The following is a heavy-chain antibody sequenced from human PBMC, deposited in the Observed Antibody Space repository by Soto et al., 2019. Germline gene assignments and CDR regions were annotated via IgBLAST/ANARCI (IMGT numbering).Heavy chain of an antibody. Sequence: AGGSLRLSCAASGFTFSSYAMSWVRQAPGKGLEWVASIKQDGSEKYYVDSVKGRFTISRDNAKNSLYLQMNSLRAEDTAVYYCAREIQATITIGGMDVWGQGTTVTVSS. CDR1: GFTFSSYA. CDR2: IKQDGSEK. V-gene: IGHV3-7*01. J-gene: IGHJ6*02. D-gene: IGHD3-3*01. CDR3: AREIQATITIGGMDV.